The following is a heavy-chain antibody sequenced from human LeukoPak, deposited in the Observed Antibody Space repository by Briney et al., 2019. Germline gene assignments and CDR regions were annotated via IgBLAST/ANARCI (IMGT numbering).Heavy chain of an antibody. Sequence: GGSLRLSCAASGFTFSSYGMHWVRQAPGKGLEWVAVISYDGSNKYYADSVKGRFTISRDNSKNTLYLQMNSLRAEDTAVYYCARVGAAAAGWQNYYYYGMDVWGQGTTVTVSS. CDR2: ISYDGSNK. D-gene: IGHD6-13*01. CDR1: GFTFSSYG. CDR3: ARVGAAAAGWQNYYYYGMDV. J-gene: IGHJ6*02. V-gene: IGHV3-30*03.